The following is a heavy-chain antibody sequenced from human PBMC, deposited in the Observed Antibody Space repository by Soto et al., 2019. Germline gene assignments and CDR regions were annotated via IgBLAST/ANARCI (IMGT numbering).Heavy chain of an antibody. V-gene: IGHV1-18*01. CDR1: GYTFTSYG. J-gene: IGHJ4*02. CDR2: ISAYNGNT. CDR3: ARDARVSGEQYY. D-gene: IGHD6-19*01. Sequence: QVQLVQSGAEVKKPGASVKVSCKASGYTFTSYGISWVRQAPGQGLEWMGWISAYNGNTNYAQKPQGRVXTXTXXSTMTACMELRSLRADDTAVYYCARDARVSGEQYYCGQGTLVTVSS.